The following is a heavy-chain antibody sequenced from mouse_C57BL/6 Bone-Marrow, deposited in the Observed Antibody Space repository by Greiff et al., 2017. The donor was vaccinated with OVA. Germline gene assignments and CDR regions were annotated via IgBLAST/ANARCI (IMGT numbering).Heavy chain of an antibody. CDR2: IWSGGST. CDR3: SGISRYFDV. CDR1: GFSLTSYG. J-gene: IGHJ1*03. Sequence: QVQLQQSGPGLVQPSQCLSITCTVSGFSLTSYGVHWVRQSPGKGLEWLGVIWSGGSTDYNAALISRLSIIKDNTKSQIFFIMNSLLTDDQAIYYCSGISRYFDVWGTGTTVTVSS. V-gene: IGHV2-2*01.